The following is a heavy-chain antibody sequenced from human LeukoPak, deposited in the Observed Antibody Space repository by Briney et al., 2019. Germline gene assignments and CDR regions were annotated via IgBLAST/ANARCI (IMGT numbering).Heavy chain of an antibody. CDR2: IYYSGST. D-gene: IGHD4-23*01. J-gene: IGHJ3*02. Sequence: SETLSLTCTVSGGSISSYYWSWIRQPPGKGLEWIGCIYYSGSTNYNPSLKSRVTISVDTSKNQFSLKLSSVTAADTAVYYCASPGGNSHDAFDIWGQGTMVTVSS. CDR3: ASPGGNSHDAFDI. V-gene: IGHV4-59*01. CDR1: GGSISSYY.